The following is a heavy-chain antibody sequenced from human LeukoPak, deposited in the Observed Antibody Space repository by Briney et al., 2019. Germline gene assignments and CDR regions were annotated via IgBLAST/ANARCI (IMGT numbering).Heavy chain of an antibody. CDR1: GFTFSSYG. CDR2: ISYDGSNK. J-gene: IGHJ4*02. V-gene: IGHV3-30*18. CDR3: AKDLGVATIFDY. Sequence: GGSLRLSCADSGFTFSSYGMHRVRQAPGKGLEWVAVISYDGSNKYYADSVKGRFTISRDNSKNTLYLQMNSLGAEDTAVYYCAKDLGVATIFDYWGQGTLVTVSS. D-gene: IGHD5-12*01.